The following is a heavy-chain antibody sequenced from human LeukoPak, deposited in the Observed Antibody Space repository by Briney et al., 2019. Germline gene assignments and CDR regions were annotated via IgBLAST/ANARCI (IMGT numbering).Heavy chain of an antibody. D-gene: IGHD2-2*01. CDR1: GGSISSSSYY. CDR3: ARGAYCSTTSYYYFDY. V-gene: IGHV4-39*07. CDR2: IYYSGST. Sequence: SETLSLTCTVSGGSISSSSYYWGWIRQPPGKGLGWIGSIYYSGSTYYNPSLKSRVTISLDTSKNQFSLKLRSVTAADTAVYYSARGAYCSTTSYYYFDYWGQGTLVTVSS. J-gene: IGHJ4*02.